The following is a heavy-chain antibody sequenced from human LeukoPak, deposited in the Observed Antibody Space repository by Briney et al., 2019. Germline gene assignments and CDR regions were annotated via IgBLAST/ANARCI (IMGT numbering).Heavy chain of an antibody. CDR1: GYTFTSYY. V-gene: IGHV1-46*01. J-gene: IGHJ4*02. D-gene: IGHD6-6*01. Sequence: ASVKVSCKASGYTFTSYYMHWVRQAPGQGLEWMGIINPSGGSTSYAQKFQGRVTMTRDTSISTAYMDLSRLRSDDTAVYYCARDPLSSSSGPADYWGQGTLVTVSS. CDR2: INPSGGST. CDR3: ARDPLSSSSGPADY.